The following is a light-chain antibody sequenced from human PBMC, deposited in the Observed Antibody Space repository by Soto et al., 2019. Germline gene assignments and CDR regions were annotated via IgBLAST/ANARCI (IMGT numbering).Light chain of an antibody. CDR1: TSDVGGYNY. CDR3: SSFADTNNYV. Sequence: QSALTQPPSASGSPGQSVTISCTGTTSDVGGYNYVSWYQQHPGKAPKLMIYEVSKRPSGVPNRFSGSKSGNTASLTVSGPQGEGEADYYCSSFADTNNYVFGTGTKVTVL. CDR2: EVS. J-gene: IGLJ1*01. V-gene: IGLV2-8*01.